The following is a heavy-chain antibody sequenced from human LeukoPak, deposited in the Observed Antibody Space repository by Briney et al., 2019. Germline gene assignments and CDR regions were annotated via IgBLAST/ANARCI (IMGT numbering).Heavy chain of an antibody. CDR1: GGSFSGYY. V-gene: IGHV4-34*01. Sequence: PSETLSLTCAVYGGSFSGYYWSWIRQPPGKGLEWIGEINHSGSTNYNPSLKSRVTISVDTSKNQFSLKLSSVTAADTAVYYCARDKRRSWYLDYWGQGTLVTVSS. CDR3: ARDKRRSWYLDY. D-gene: IGHD6-13*01. CDR2: INHSGST. J-gene: IGHJ4*02.